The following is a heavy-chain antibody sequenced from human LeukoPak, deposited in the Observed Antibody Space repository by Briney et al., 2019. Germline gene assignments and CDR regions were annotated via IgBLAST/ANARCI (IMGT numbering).Heavy chain of an antibody. CDR1: GDSINNDC. D-gene: IGHD3-3*01. J-gene: IGHJ6*03. V-gene: IGHV4-4*07. CDR2: IYSSGSS. CDR3: ARERWSTAFGVVTLIYYMAV. Sequence: SETLCLTCTVSGDSINNDCWSWIRQSAGKGLEWIGRIYSSGSSNYNPSLKSRVTMSVDRAKNQFSLKLTSVTAADTAVYYCARERWSTAFGVVTLIYYMAVWGRGTTVTVSS.